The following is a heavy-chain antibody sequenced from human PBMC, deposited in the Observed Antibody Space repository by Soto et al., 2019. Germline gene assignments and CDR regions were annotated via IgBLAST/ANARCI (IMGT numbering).Heavy chain of an antibody. Sequence: GGSLRLSCVASGFTFSSYMMNWVRQAPGKGLEWVSSISSSSSYISYADSVRGRFTISRDNAENSLYLQMNSLRDEDTAVYYCARIDGSDYWGQGTLVTVSS. CDR3: ARIDGSDY. CDR1: GFTFSSYM. CDR2: ISSSSSYI. V-gene: IGHV3-21*01. J-gene: IGHJ4*02. D-gene: IGHD1-26*01.